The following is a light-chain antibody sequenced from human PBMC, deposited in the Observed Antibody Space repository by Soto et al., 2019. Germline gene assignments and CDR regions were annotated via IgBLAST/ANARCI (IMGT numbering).Light chain of an antibody. CDR2: GAS. CDR1: QGISRW. CDR3: QQCGWHWT. J-gene: IGKJ1*01. V-gene: IGKV1-12*01. Sequence: DIHMTQSPSSLSASVGDRVTITCRSSQGISRWLAWYQQKPGKAPNLLIYGASSLQGGVPSRFGGSGSGTEFTLSITSLQPDDFATYYCQQCGWHWTFGQGTKVDIK.